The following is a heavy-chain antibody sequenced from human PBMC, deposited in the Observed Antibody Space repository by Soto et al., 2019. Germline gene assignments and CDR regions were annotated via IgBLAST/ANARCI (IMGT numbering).Heavy chain of an antibody. CDR2: INTGNGDT. CDR3: ASGYRSGGDCSSPGVFYY. J-gene: IGHJ4*02. V-gene: IGHV1-3*04. D-gene: IGHD2-15*01. Sequence: GASVKVSCKPSGYTFTTYAMHWVRQAPGQRLEWMGWINTGNGDTKYSQKFQGRVTITGDTSASTAYMELSNLKSEDTAIYFCASGYRSGGDCSSPGVFYYWGQGTLVTVSS. CDR1: GYTFTTYA.